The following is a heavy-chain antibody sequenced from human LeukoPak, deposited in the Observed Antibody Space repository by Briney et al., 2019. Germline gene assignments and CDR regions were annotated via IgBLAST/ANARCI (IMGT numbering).Heavy chain of an antibody. D-gene: IGHD6-13*01. V-gene: IGHV3-15*01. CDR3: TTDGDSSRWYEGGWFDP. CDR1: GFTFSNAW. CDR2: IKSKTDGGTT. Sequence: PGGSLRLSCAASGFTFSNAWMSWVRQAPGKGLEWVGRIKSKTDGGTTDYAAPVKGRFTISRDDSKNTLYLQMNSLKTEDTAVYYCTTDGDSSRWYEGGWFDPWGQGTLVTVSS. J-gene: IGHJ5*02.